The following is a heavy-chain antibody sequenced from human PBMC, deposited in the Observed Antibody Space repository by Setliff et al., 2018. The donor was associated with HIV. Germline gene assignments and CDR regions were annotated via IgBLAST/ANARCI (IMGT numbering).Heavy chain of an antibody. V-gene: IGHV1-3*03. J-gene: IGHJ5*02. Sequence: ASVKVSCKASGYTFTSYAIHWVRQAPGQSLEWMGWINTGQGNTKYSQEFQGRVTITRDTSATTAYMELSSLRSEDMAGYYCARDGCWGSGFDLWGQGTPVTVSS. CDR3: ARDGCWGSGFDL. CDR2: INTGQGNT. D-gene: IGHD3-16*01. CDR1: GYTFTSYA.